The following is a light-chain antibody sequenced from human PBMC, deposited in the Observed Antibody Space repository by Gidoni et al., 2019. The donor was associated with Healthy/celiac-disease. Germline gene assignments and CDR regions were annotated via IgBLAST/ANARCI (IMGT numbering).Light chain of an antibody. V-gene: IGKV3-15*01. J-gene: IGKJ4*01. CDR3: QQYNNWPPLT. CDR2: GAS. CDR1: QSVSSN. Sequence: DTVITQPPATLSGSPGERATLSCRASQSVSSNLAWYQQQPGQAPRLLIYGASTRATGIPARFSGSGSWTEFTLTISSLQSEDFAVYFCQQYNNWPPLTFGGXAKVEIK.